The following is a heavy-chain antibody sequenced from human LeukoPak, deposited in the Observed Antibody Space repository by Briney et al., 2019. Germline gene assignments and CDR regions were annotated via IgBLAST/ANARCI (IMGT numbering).Heavy chain of an antibody. CDR2: INRDGSSI. D-gene: IGHD6-19*01. CDR1: RFTFSSHW. V-gene: IGHV3-74*01. Sequence: PGGSLRLSYAASRFTFSSHWMHWVRQAPGKGLVWVSRINRDGSSITYADSVKGRFTISRDNAKNTLYLQMNSLRAEDTAVYYCAREGLKAVAGSLDYWGQGTLVTVSS. CDR3: AREGLKAVAGSLDY. J-gene: IGHJ4*02.